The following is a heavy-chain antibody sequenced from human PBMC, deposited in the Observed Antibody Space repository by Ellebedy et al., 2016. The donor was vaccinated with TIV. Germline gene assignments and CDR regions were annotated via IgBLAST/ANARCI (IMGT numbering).Heavy chain of an antibody. CDR1: GYTFTGYY. D-gene: IGHD2-2*01. CDR3: ARDSFCSSATCRDAFDF. CDR2: INPNSCGT. V-gene: IGHV1-2*02. Sequence: ASVKVSCXASGYTFTGYYMHWVRQAPGQGLEWMGWINPNSCGTNYAQKFQGRVTMTRDTSISTAYMELSRLRSDDTAVYYCARDSFCSSATCRDAFDFWGQGTMVTVSS. J-gene: IGHJ3*01.